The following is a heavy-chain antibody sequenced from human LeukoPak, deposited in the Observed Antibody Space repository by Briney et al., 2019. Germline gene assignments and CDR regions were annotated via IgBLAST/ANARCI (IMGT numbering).Heavy chain of an antibody. V-gene: IGHV3-23*01. J-gene: IGHJ4*02. CDR3: ARYYYDSSGYYSDY. CDR1: GFIFSSYG. CDR2: ITASGGST. D-gene: IGHD3-22*01. Sequence: GGSLRLSCAASGFIFSSYGMSWVRQAPGKGLEWVSSITASGGSTYYADSVKGRFTMSRDNSKNTLYLQMNSLRAEDTAVYYCARYYYDSSGYYSDYWGQGTLVTVSS.